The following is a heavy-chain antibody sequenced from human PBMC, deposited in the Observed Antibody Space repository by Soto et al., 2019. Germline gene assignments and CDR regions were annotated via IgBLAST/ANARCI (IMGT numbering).Heavy chain of an antibody. CDR3: ATMPQQLDAFDI. J-gene: IGHJ3*02. Sequence: EVQLVESGGGLVQPGRSLRLSCAAPGFTFDDYAMHWVRQAPGKGLEWVSGISWNSGSIGYADSVKGRFTISRDNAKNSLYLQMNSLRAEDTALYYCATMPQQLDAFDIWGQGTMVTVSS. V-gene: IGHV3-9*01. CDR2: ISWNSGSI. CDR1: GFTFDDYA. D-gene: IGHD6-13*01.